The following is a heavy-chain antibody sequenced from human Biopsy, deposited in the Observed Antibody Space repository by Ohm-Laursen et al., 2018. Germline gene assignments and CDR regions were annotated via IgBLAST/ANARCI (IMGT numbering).Heavy chain of an antibody. CDR2: IYYSGSI. CDR1: GGSVNSYS. J-gene: IGHJ3*02. CDR3: ARGTGRYYVYGAFDI. D-gene: IGHD1-26*01. V-gene: IGHV4-59*08. Sequence: SDTLSLTCTVSGGSVNSYSWSWIRQPPGKGLEWIGYIYYSGSINYNPSLKSRVTISLDTSKNQFSLKLSSVTAADTAVYYCARGTGRYYVYGAFDIWGQGTVVTVSS.